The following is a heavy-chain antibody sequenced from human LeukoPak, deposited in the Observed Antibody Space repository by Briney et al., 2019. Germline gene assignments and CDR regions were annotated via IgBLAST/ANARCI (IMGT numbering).Heavy chain of an antibody. CDR3: AREAMVVTGGHAFDI. D-gene: IGHD4-23*01. V-gene: IGHV1-69*05. Sequence: SVKVSCKASGYTFTSYAISWVRQAPGQGLEWMGRIIPIFDTANYAQKFQGRVTITTDESTSTAYMELSSLRSEDTAVYYCAREAMVVTGGHAFDIWGQGTMVTVSS. CDR1: GYTFTSYA. J-gene: IGHJ3*02. CDR2: IIPIFDTA.